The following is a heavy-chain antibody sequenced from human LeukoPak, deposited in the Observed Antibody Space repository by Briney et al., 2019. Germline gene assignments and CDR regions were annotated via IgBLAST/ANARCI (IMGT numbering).Heavy chain of an antibody. D-gene: IGHD3-16*02. J-gene: IGHJ4*02. CDR3: ARDGGEDDYVWGSYRTYYFDY. CDR1: GFTFSDYY. V-gene: IGHV3-11*04. CDR2: ISSSGSTI. Sequence: NPGGSLRLSCAASGFTFSDYYMSWIRQAPGKGLEWVSYISSSGSTIYYADSVKGRFTISRDNAKNSLYLQMNSLRAEDTAVYYCARDGGEDDYVWGSYRTYYFDYWGQGTLVTVSS.